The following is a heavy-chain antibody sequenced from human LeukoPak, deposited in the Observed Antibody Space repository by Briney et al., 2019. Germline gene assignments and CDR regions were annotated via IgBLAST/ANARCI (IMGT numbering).Heavy chain of an antibody. CDR1: GGSFSGYY. CDR3: ASLDSSYYYDSSDYYYQPGY. V-gene: IGHV4-34*01. CDR2: INHSGST. Sequence: TETLSLTCAVYGGSFSGYYWSWIRQPPGKGLEWIGEINHSGSTNYNPSLKSRVTISVDTSKNQFSLKLSSVTAADTAVYYCASLDSSYYYDSSDYYYQPGYWGQGTLVTVSS. J-gene: IGHJ4*02. D-gene: IGHD3-22*01.